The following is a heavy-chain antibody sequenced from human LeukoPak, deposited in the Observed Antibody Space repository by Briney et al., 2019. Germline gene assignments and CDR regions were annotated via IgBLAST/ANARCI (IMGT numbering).Heavy chain of an antibody. J-gene: IGHJ4*02. CDR3: AKGDRFYYGISGYPFDY. V-gene: IGHV3-30*18. CDR2: ISYDGSNK. Sequence: GGSLRLSCAASGFTFSSYGMHWVRLAPGKGLEWVAVISYDGSNKYYADSVKGRFTISRDNSKNTLYLQMNSLRAEDTAVYYCAKGDRFYYGISGYPFDYWGQGTLVTVSS. D-gene: IGHD3-22*01. CDR1: GFTFSSYG.